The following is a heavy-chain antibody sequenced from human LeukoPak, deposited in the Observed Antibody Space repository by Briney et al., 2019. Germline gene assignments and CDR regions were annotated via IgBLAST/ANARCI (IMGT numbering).Heavy chain of an antibody. Sequence: ASVKVSCKASGYTFSDYYIHWVRQAPGQGLEWMGWINPRGGGSNYARQFKGRVTMARDTYISTTYMELSKLRSDDTAVYYCARVVVPSANPYFDYWGQGTLVTVSS. CDR3: ARVVVPSANPYFDY. CDR2: INPRGGGS. D-gene: IGHD2-2*01. CDR1: GYTFSDYY. J-gene: IGHJ4*02. V-gene: IGHV1-2*02.